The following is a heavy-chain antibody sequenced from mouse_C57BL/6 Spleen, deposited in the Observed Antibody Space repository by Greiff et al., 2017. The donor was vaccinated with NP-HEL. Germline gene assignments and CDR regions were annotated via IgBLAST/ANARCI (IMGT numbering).Heavy chain of an antibody. CDR1: GFTFSSYA. J-gene: IGHJ1*03. CDR3: ASNYYGSSHWYFDV. V-gene: IGHV5-4*01. CDR2: ISDGGSYT. D-gene: IGHD1-1*01. Sequence: EVQRVESGGGLVKPGGSLKLSCAASGFTFSSYAMSWVRQTPEKRLAWVATISDGGSYTYYPDNVKGRFTISRDNAKNNLYLQMSHLKSEDTAMYYCASNYYGSSHWYFDVWGTGTTVTVSS.